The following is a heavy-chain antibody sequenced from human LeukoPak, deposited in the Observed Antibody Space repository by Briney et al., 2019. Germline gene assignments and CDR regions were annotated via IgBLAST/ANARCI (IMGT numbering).Heavy chain of an antibody. CDR3: ANGYCTNGVCYPYYYYYMDV. Sequence: GGSLRLSCVASGFTLSSYAMSWVRQAPGKGLHWVSSLGISGGYTWYAGSVKGRFTISRDSSKNTLYLQMNSLRAEDTAVYYCANGYCTNGVCYPYYYYYMDVWGKGTTVTVSS. CDR2: LGISGGYT. D-gene: IGHD2-8*01. CDR1: GFTLSSYA. J-gene: IGHJ6*03. V-gene: IGHV3-23*01.